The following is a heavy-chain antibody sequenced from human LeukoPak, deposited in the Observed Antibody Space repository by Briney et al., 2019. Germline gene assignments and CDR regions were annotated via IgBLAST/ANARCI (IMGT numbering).Heavy chain of an antibody. J-gene: IGHJ6*03. Sequence: GGSLRLSCAASGFTFSSYGMHWVRQAPGKGLEWVAYIQYDGSNEQFADSVKGRFGISRDNSKNILYLQVNSLRAEDTAVYYCAKDRCSNGIGCYYYYMDVWGKGTTVTISS. V-gene: IGHV3-30*02. CDR3: AKDRCSNGIGCYYYYMDV. D-gene: IGHD2-8*01. CDR2: IQYDGSNE. CDR1: GFTFSSYG.